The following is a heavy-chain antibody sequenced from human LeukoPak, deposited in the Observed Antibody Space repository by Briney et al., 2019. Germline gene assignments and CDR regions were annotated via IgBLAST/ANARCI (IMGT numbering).Heavy chain of an antibody. CDR1: GYFISSGYY. CDR2: IYHGGSP. CDR3: ARDLYYYDSSAYPPTWFDP. J-gene: IGHJ5*02. V-gene: IGHV4-38-2*02. D-gene: IGHD3-22*01. Sequence: SETLSLTCTVSGYFISSGYYWGWIRQPPGKRVEWIGSIYHGGSPYYNPSLKSRVTISVDTSMNRSSLKLNSVTAADTAVYYCARDLYYYDSSAYPPTWFDPWGQGILVTVSS.